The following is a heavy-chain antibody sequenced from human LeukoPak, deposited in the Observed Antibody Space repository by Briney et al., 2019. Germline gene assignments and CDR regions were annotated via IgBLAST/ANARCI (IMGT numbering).Heavy chain of an antibody. V-gene: IGHV3-13*01. J-gene: IGHJ3*02. Sequence: GGSLRLSCAASGFTISSYDMHWVRQATGKGLEWVSAIGTAGDTYYPGSVKGRFTISRENAKNSLYLQMNSLRAGDTAVYYCARAKSTESWDDAFDIWGQGTMVTVSS. D-gene: IGHD6-13*01. CDR2: IGTAGDT. CDR3: ARAKSTESWDDAFDI. CDR1: GFTISSYD.